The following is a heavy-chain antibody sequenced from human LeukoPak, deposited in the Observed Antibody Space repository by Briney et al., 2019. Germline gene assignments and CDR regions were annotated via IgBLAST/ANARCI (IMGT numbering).Heavy chain of an antibody. Sequence: GGSLRLSCAASGFTFSSYEMHWVRLAPGKGLEYVSAISSNGDSTYYANFVKGRFIISRDNSKNTLYLQMGSLRPEDMAVYYCARDRPGDVWGEGTTVTVSS. CDR2: ISSNGDST. CDR1: GFTFSSYE. V-gene: IGHV3-64*01. J-gene: IGHJ6*04. CDR3: ARDRPGDV.